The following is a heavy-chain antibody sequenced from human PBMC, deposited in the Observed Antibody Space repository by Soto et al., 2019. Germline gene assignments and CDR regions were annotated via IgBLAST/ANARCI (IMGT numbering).Heavy chain of an antibody. CDR2: INAGNGNT. CDR3: ARTGIVLRYFDWSQNYYYYYGMDV. V-gene: IGHV1-3*01. J-gene: IGHJ6*02. D-gene: IGHD3-9*01. CDR1: GYTFTSYA. Sequence: GASVKVSCKASGYTFTSYAMHWVRQAPGQRLEWMGWINAGNGNTKYSQKFQGRVTITRDTSASTAYMELSSLRSEDTAVYYCARTGIVLRYFDWSQNYYYYYGMDVWGQGTTVTVSS.